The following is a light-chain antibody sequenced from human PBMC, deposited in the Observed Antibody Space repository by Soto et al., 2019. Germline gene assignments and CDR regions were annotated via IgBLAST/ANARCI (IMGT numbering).Light chain of an antibody. CDR2: EVN. J-gene: IGLJ1*01. Sequence: QSALTQPPSASGSPGQSVTISCTGTSSDVGGYKYVSWYQQHPGKAPKVMIFEVNKRPSGVPDRFSGSKSGNTASLTVSGLQAEDEADYYCCSYAGSNSLGVFGTGTKLTVL. CDR3: CSYAGSNSLGV. CDR1: SSDVGGYKY. V-gene: IGLV2-8*01.